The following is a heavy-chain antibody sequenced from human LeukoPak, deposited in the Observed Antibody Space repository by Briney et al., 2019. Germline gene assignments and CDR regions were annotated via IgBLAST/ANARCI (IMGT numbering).Heavy chain of an antibody. D-gene: IGHD3-10*01. J-gene: IGHJ5*02. Sequence: PGGSLRLSCAASGFTFSSYSMNWVRQAPGKGLEWVSSISSSSSYIYYADSVKGRFTISRDNAKNSLYLQMNSLRAEDTAAYYCARTTYGSGSYYINWFDPWGQGTLVTVSS. CDR1: GFTFSSYS. CDR2: ISSSSSYI. V-gene: IGHV3-21*01. CDR3: ARTTYGSGSYYINWFDP.